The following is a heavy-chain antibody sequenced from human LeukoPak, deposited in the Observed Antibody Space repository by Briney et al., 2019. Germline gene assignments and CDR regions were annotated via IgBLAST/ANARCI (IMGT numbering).Heavy chain of an antibody. CDR2: FDPEDGET. CDR3: ATATRWFGELFKD. CDR1: GYTLTDLS. V-gene: IGHV1-24*01. D-gene: IGHD3-10*01. Sequence: ASVKVSCKVSGYTLTDLSMHWVRQAPGKGLEWMGGFDPEDGETIYAQKFQGRVTMTEDTSTDTAYMELSSLRSEDTAVYYCATATRWFGELFKDWGQGTLVTVSS. J-gene: IGHJ4*02.